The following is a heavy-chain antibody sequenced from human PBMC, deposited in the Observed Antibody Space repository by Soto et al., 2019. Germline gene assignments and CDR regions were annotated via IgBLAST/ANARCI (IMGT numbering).Heavy chain of an antibody. V-gene: IGHV4-61*01. J-gene: IGHJ4*02. CDR3: ARSDGRY. CDR1: GGSISSSSYY. Sequence: SETLSLTCTVSGGSISSSSYYWSWIRQPPGKGLEWIGYIYYSGSTNYNPSLKSRVTISVDTSKNQFSLKLSSVTAADTAVYYCARSDGRYWGQGTQVTVSS. CDR2: IYYSGST.